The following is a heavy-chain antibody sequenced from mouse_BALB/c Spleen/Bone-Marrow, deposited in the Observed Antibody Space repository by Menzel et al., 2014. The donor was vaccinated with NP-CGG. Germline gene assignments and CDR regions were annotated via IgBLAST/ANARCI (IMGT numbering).Heavy chain of an antibody. CDR3: TRKGALITHYYAMDY. Sequence: EVMLVESGGGLVQPGGSRKLSCAASGFTFSNFGMHWVRQAPEKGLEWVAFISTGGTIIYYADTVKGRFTISRDNPKNTLFLQMTSLRSEDTAMYYCTRKGALITHYYAMDYWGQGTSVTVSS. D-gene: IGHD2-4*01. CDR2: ISTGGTII. J-gene: IGHJ4*01. V-gene: IGHV5-17*02. CDR1: GFTFSNFG.